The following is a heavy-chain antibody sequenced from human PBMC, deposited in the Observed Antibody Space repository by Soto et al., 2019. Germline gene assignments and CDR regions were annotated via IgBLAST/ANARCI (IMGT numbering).Heavy chain of an antibody. CDR2: IWYDGSNK. J-gene: IGHJ6*02. V-gene: IGHV3-33*01. CDR1: GFTFSSYG. CDR3: ARDLYCTNGVCYSEDGGMDV. D-gene: IGHD2-8*01. Sequence: QVQLVESGGGVVQPGRSLRLSCAASGFTFSSYGMHWVRQAPGKGLEWVAVIWYDGSNKYYADSVKGRFTISRDNSKNTLYLQMNSLRAEDTAVYYCARDLYCTNGVCYSEDGGMDVWGQGTTFTVCS.